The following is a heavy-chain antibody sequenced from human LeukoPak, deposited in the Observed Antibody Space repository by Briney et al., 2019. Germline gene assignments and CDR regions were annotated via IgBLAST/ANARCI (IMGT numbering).Heavy chain of an antibody. D-gene: IGHD5-12*01. V-gene: IGHV4-39*01. CDR3: ARRRIVATIDY. CDR2: IYYSGST. J-gene: IGHJ4*02. Sequence: SETLSLTCTVSGGSISSSNYYWGWIRQPPGKRLEWIVSIYYSGSTYYNPSLKSRVTISVDTSKNQFSLKLSSVTAADTAVYYCARRRIVATIDYWGQGTLVTVSS. CDR1: GGSISSSNYY.